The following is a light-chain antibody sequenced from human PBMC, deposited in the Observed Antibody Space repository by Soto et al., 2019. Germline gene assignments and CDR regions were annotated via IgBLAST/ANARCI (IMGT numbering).Light chain of an antibody. J-gene: IGLJ2*01. CDR2: DVS. CDR3: RSYTSSSTLV. Sequence: QSVLTQPASVSGSPGQTITISCTGTSSDVGGYNYVSWFQQQPGKAPKLMFSDVSNRPSGISNRFSGSKSGNTASLTISGLQAEDEADYYCRSYTSSSTLVFGGGTKLTVL. V-gene: IGLV2-14*01. CDR1: SSDVGGYNY.